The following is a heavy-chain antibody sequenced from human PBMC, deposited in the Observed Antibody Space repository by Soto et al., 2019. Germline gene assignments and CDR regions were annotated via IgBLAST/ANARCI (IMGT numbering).Heavy chain of an antibody. CDR2: ISSSSSTI. D-gene: IGHD3-10*01. J-gene: IGHJ5*02. CDR1: VFTFSSYS. CDR3: ARDLATYYYGSGSYYSWFDP. Sequence: EVQLVESGGGLVQPGGSLRLSCAASVFTFSSYSMNWVRQAPGKGLEWVSYISSSSSTIYYADSVKGRFTISRDNAKNSLYLQMNSLRDEDTAVYYCARDLATYYYGSGSYYSWFDPWGQGTLVTVSS. V-gene: IGHV3-48*02.